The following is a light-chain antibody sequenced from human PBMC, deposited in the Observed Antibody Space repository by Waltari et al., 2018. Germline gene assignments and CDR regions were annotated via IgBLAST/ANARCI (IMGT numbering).Light chain of an antibody. CDR3: QHYVRLPAT. CDR2: GAS. Sequence: SCRASQSVSRTLAWYQQKPGQAPRLLIYGASTRATGIPDRFSGGGSGTDFSLTISRLEPEDFAVYYCQHYVRLPATFGQGTKVEI. V-gene: IGKV3-20*01. CDR1: QSVSRT. J-gene: IGKJ1*01.